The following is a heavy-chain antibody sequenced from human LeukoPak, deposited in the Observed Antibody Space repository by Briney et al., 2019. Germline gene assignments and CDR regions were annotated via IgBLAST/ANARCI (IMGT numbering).Heavy chain of an antibody. Sequence: ASVKVSCKASGYTFTSYGISWVRQAPGQGPEWMGWITVYNGDTKFLQKFQGRVTLTTDASTNTAYMELRSLTSDDTAVYYCARQAGYSTGWYGGYYFDHWGQGTPVTVSA. CDR3: ARQAGYSTGWYGGYYFDH. CDR1: GYTFTSYG. D-gene: IGHD6-19*01. J-gene: IGHJ4*02. V-gene: IGHV1-18*01. CDR2: ITVYNGDT.